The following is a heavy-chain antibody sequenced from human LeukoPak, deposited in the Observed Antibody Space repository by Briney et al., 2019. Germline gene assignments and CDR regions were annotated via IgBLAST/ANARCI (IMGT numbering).Heavy chain of an antibody. CDR3: ARTILRYCDWLPPGAFDI. D-gene: IGHD3-9*01. V-gene: IGHV3-23*01. CDR1: GFTFSSYA. Sequence: GGSLRLSCAASGFTFSSYAMSWVRQAPGKGLEWVSAISGSGGSTYYADSVKGRFTISRDNSKNTLYLQMNSLRAEDTAVYYCARTILRYCDWLPPGAFDIWGQGTLVTVSS. CDR2: ISGSGGST. J-gene: IGHJ4*02.